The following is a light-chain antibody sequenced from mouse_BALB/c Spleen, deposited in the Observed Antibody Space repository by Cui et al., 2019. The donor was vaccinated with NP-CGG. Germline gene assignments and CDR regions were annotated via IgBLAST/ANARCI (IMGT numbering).Light chain of an antibody. Sequence: AAVTHESVVTTTPGETVTLTCRSSTGAVTTSNYANWVQEKPDHLFTGLIGGTNNRAPGVPARFSGSLIGDKAALTITGAQTEDEAIYFCALWYSNHWVFGGGTKLTVL. J-gene: IGLJ1*01. CDR2: GTN. CDR3: ALWYSNHWV. V-gene: IGLV1*01. CDR1: TGAVTTSNY.